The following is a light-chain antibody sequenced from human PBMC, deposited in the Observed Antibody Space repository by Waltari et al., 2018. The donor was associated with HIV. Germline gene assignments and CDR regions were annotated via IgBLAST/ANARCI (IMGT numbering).Light chain of an antibody. J-gene: IGLJ3*02. V-gene: IGLV3-25*03. CDR2: KDT. CDR3: QSTDRSGTWV. Sequence: YELTQPPSVSVSPGQTARITCAGSELPKRYSHWFRQKPGQPPILLIYKDTERPSGISQRFSASKSGTTVTLTINEVQAEDEADYLCQSTDRSGTWVFGGGTRLAVL. CDR1: ELPKRY.